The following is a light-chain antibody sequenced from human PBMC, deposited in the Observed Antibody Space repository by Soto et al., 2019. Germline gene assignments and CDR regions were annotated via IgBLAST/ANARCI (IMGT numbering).Light chain of an antibody. V-gene: IGKV1-5*01. J-gene: IGKJ3*01. CDR2: DAS. Sequence: DIQMTQSPSTLSASVGDRVTITCRASQSISSWLAWYQQKPGKAPKLLIYDASSLESGVPSRFSGSGSGTEFTLTISSLQPDDFATYYCQQYNSYSPRFGPGPKVDIK. CDR1: QSISSW. CDR3: QQYNSYSPR.